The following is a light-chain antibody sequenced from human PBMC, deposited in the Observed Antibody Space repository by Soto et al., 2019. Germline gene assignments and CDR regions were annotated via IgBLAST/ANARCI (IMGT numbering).Light chain of an antibody. CDR3: QQSYNTPRVT. CDR2: AAS. J-gene: IGKJ1*01. Sequence: DSQMTQSPSSLSASVGARVAITFXXSQSISNYLNWYQQKPGKAPKLLIYAASSMHSGVPSRFSGSGYGTDFTLTISCLQSEDFATYYCQQSYNTPRVTFGQGTKVDIK. V-gene: IGKV1-39*01. CDR1: QSISNY.